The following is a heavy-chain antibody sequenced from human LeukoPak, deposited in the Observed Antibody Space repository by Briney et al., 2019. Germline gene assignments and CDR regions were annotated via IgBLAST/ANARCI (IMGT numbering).Heavy chain of an antibody. D-gene: IGHD3-22*01. CDR1: GFTISGFF. Sequence: GGSLRLSCAASGFTISGFFMTWVRQAPGKGLEWVANIKEDGSEKYYVDSVRGRFTISRDNAKNSLYLQMNNLRDEAMAVCSCARPFGNGWFLRDYWGRGTLVTVSS. CDR3: ARPFGNGWFLRDY. V-gene: IGHV3-7*01. J-gene: IGHJ4*02. CDR2: IKEDGSEK.